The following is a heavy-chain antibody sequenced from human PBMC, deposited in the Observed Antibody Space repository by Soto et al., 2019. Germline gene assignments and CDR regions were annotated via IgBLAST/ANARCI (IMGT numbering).Heavy chain of an antibody. D-gene: IGHD6-19*01. CDR1: GFSLSNGKVG. Sequence: VSGPTLVNPTETLTLTCTVSGFSLSNGKVGVSWIRQPPGKALELLSHIFSNDEKSYSTSLKSRLTISEDTSKSQLVLTVTNVDPVDTATYYCARILFGRSVAGGYFYMDVWGKGTTVTVSS. CDR3: ARILFGRSVAGGYFYMDV. J-gene: IGHJ6*03. V-gene: IGHV2-26*01. CDR2: IFSNDEK.